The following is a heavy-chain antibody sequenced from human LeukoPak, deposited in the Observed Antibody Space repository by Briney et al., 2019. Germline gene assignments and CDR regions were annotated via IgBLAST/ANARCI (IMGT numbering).Heavy chain of an antibody. J-gene: IGHJ3*02. CDR1: GGSFSGYY. Sequence: PSETLSLTCAVYGGSFSGYYWSWIRQPPGKGLEWIGEINHSGSTNYNPSLKSRVTISVDTSKNQFSLKLSSVTAADTAVYYCARAPIGAKSHDAFDIWGQGTMVTVSS. CDR3: ARAPIGAKSHDAFDI. V-gene: IGHV4-34*01. D-gene: IGHD4/OR15-4a*01. CDR2: INHSGST.